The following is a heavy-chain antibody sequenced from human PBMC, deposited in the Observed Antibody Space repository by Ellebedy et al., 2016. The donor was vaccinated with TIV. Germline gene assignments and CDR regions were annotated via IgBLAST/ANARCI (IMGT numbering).Heavy chain of an antibody. J-gene: IGHJ4*02. D-gene: IGHD3-10*01. CDR3: ARSYYGSGSYDY. CDR2: ISYDGSNK. V-gene: IGHV3-30-3*01. Sequence: GGSLRLXXAASGFTFSSYAMHWVRQAPGKGLEWVAVISYDGSNKYYADSVKGRFTISRDNSKNTLYLQMNSLRAEDTAVYYCARSYYGSGSYDYWGQGTLVTVSS. CDR1: GFTFSSYA.